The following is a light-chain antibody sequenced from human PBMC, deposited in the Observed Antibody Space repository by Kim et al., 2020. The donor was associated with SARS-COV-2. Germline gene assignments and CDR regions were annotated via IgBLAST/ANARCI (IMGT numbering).Light chain of an antibody. CDR3: LQYSTYPYT. CDR1: QDIVDY. Sequence: SASAGDRVTKACRASQDIVDYLAWLQQQPGKVPQRLIYAVSSLQSGVSSRFSGSRSGTEFTLTISGLRPEDFATYYCLQYSTYPYTLGQGTKLEI. J-gene: IGKJ2*01. V-gene: IGKV1-17*03. CDR2: AVS.